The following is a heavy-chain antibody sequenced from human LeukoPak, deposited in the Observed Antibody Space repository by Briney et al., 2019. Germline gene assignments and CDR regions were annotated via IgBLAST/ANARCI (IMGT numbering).Heavy chain of an antibody. CDR2: IWYDGSNK. Sequence: PGGSLRLSCAASGFTFSSYGMHWVRQAPGKGLEWVAVIWYDGSNKYYADSVKGRFTISRDNSKNTLYLQMNSLRAEDTAVYYCARRGVLRYFDYGMDVWGQGTTVTVSS. V-gene: IGHV3-33*01. J-gene: IGHJ6*02. CDR3: ARRGVLRYFDYGMDV. CDR1: GFTFSSYG. D-gene: IGHD3-9*01.